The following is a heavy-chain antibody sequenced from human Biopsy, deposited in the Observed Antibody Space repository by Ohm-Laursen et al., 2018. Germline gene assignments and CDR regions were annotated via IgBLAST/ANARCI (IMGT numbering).Heavy chain of an antibody. Sequence: SLRLSCTASGFTLSTYWMHWVRQVPGKGLEWVSGISWSSAHIDYADSVKGRFTISRDNAKKPLYLQMNSLRAEDTALYYCVKATASYDSRGYDYDYWGQGTLVTVSS. J-gene: IGHJ4*02. CDR1: GFTLSTYW. V-gene: IGHV3-9*01. CDR2: ISWSSAHI. CDR3: VKATASYDSRGYDYDY. D-gene: IGHD3-22*01.